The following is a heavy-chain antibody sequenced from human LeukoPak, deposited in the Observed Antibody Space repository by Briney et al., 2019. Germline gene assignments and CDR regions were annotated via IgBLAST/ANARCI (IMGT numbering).Heavy chain of an antibody. V-gene: IGHV3-7*01. CDR1: GFTFSTYW. Sequence: PGGSLRLSCAASGFTFSTYWINWFRQAPGRGLEWVAKINQDGSEKYYVDSVRGRFTISRDNAKKSLYLQINRLRVEDTAAYYCATNAVAGSYWGQGTLVTVSS. CDR3: ATNAVAGSY. D-gene: IGHD6-19*01. J-gene: IGHJ4*02. CDR2: INQDGSEK.